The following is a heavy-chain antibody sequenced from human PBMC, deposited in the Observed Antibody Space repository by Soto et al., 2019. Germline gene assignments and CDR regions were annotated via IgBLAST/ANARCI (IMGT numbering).Heavy chain of an antibody. CDR1: GFTFSNYW. J-gene: IGHJ6*03. D-gene: IGHD2-15*01. Sequence: EVQLVESGGGVVQPGGSLRLSCAASGFTFSNYWMYWVRQAPGKGLEWVSRINSDGSVSSYADSVKGRLTISRDNVKNTLYRQMDGLRAEETAVYYCARGDCVGVPCYSLAGSFYYYIDVWGKGTTVTVFS. CDR2: INSDGSVS. CDR3: ARGDCVGVPCYSLAGSFYYYIDV. V-gene: IGHV3-74*01.